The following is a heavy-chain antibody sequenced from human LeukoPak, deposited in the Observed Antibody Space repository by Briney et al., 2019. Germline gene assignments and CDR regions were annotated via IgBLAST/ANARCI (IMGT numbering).Heavy chain of an antibody. Sequence: PGGSLRLSCAASGFTFDDYGMSWVRQAPGKGLEWVSGINWNGGSTGYADSVKGRFTISRDNAKNSLYLQMNSLRAEDTAIYYCATGSGSYYGVVHYWGQGTLVTVSS. D-gene: IGHD1-26*01. CDR2: INWNGGST. J-gene: IGHJ4*02. V-gene: IGHV3-20*04. CDR1: GFTFDDYG. CDR3: ATGSGSYYGVVHY.